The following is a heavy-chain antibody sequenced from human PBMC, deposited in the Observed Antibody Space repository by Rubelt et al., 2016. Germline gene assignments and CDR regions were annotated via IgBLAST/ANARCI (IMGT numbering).Heavy chain of an antibody. V-gene: IGHV4-34*01. CDR1: GGSLSGYY. CDR2: MNHRGTT. D-gene: IGHD2-8*02. J-gene: IGHJ4*02. CDR3: ARIDFNTWSPYFDY. Sequence: QVQLQQWGAGLLKPSETLSLTCVVYGGSLSGYYWTWIRQPPGRGLEWIGAMNHRGTTNYNPSLKNRVTLSVDTSKNQFSLKLSSVTAADTAVYYSARIDFNTWSPYFDYWGQGTLVTVSS.